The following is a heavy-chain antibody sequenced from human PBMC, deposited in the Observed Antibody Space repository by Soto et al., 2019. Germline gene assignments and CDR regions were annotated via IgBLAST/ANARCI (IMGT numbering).Heavy chain of an antibody. CDR2: IYYSGST. CDR3: ARGRQGGMTTVTGVYYFDY. CDR1: GGSISSYY. D-gene: IGHD4-17*01. V-gene: IGHV4-59*01. Sequence: PSETLSLTCTVSGGSISSYYWSWIRQPPGKGLEWIGYIYYSGSTNYNPSLKSRVTISVDTSKNQFSLKLSSVTAADTAVYYCARGRQGGMTTVTGVYYFDYWGQGTLVTVSS. J-gene: IGHJ4*02.